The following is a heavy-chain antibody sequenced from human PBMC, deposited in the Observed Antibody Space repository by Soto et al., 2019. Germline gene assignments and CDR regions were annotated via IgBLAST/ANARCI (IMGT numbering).Heavy chain of an antibody. CDR3: AHGSGWLSDY. V-gene: IGHV2-5*02. Sequence: QITLKESGPTLVKPTQTLTLTCTFSGFSLNSPAVGVNWIRQPPGKALEWLALIYWDDDKQYSPSLKSRLTITKDTSKNQVVLTMTHMDPVDTATYFCAHGSGWLSDYWGQGTLVTVSS. J-gene: IGHJ4*02. CDR1: GFSLNSPAVG. D-gene: IGHD6-19*01. CDR2: IYWDDDK.